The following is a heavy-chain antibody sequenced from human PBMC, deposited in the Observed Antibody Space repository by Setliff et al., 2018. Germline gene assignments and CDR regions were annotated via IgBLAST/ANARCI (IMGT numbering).Heavy chain of an antibody. CDR1: GSSFSSYT. J-gene: IGHJ4*02. Sequence: SVKVSCKASGSSFSSYTISWVRQAPGQGLEWMGRFIPMEGRADCAQNFQGRVTIIADKSTSTVYMELSSLRSEDTAVYYCARDDSSGYHTTYFDYWGQGTPVTVSS. V-gene: IGHV1-69*08. CDR2: FIPMEGRA. D-gene: IGHD3-22*01. CDR3: ARDDSSGYHTTYFDY.